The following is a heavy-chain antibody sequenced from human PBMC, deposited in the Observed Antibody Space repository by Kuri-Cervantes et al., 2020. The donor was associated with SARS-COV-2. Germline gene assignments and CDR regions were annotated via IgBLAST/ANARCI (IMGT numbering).Heavy chain of an antibody. J-gene: IGHJ4*02. CDR3: ARGAID. CDR1: GVSATTFGSY. CDR2: IYYNGGT. V-gene: IGHV4-31*02. D-gene: IGHD2/OR15-2a*01. Sequence: SQTLSLTCAVSGVSATTFGSYWTWIRQPPGKGLEWVGYIYYNGGTYYNPSLRSRVIVSVDRSKNQFSLNLNSVTAADTALYYCARGAIDWGQGTLVTVSS.